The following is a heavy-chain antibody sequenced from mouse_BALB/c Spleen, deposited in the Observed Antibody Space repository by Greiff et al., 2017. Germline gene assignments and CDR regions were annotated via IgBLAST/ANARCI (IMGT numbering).Heavy chain of an antibody. CDR2: ISYDGSN. CDR3: ARDRVYDGYLDY. Sequence: ESGPGLVKPSQSLSLTCSVTGYSITSGYYWNWIRQFPGNKLEWMGYISYDGSNNYNPSLKNRISITRDTSKNQFFLKLNSVTTEDTATYYCARDRVYDGYLDYWGQGTTLTVSS. D-gene: IGHD2-3*01. CDR1: GYSITSGYY. V-gene: IGHV3-6*02. J-gene: IGHJ2*01.